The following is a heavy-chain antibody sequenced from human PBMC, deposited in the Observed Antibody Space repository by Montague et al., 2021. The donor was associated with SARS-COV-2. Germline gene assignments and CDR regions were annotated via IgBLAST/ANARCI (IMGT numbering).Heavy chain of an antibody. CDR3: ARDCYGSGACYYYYMDV. J-gene: IGHJ6*03. Sequence: SLRLSCAASGFTFSSYSMNWVRQAPGKGLEWVSSVSSSSSYIYYADSVKDRFTISRDNAKNSLYLQMNSLRAEDTAVYYCARDCYGSGACYYYYMDVWGKGTTVTVSS. D-gene: IGHD3-10*01. V-gene: IGHV3-21*01. CDR2: VSSSSSYI. CDR1: GFTFSSYS.